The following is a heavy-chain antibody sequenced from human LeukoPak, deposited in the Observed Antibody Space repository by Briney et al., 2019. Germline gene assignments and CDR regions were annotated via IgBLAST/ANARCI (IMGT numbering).Heavy chain of an antibody. D-gene: IGHD3-10*01. CDR1: GGSFSGYY. J-gene: IGHJ4*02. Sequence: PSETLSLPCAVYGGSFSGYYWSWIRQPPGKGLEWMGEINHSGSTNYNPPLKSRVTISVDTSKNQFSLKLSSVTAADTAVYYWARGNPLITIVRGVPPYYFDYWGQGTLVTVSS. V-gene: IGHV4-34*01. CDR2: INHSGST. CDR3: ARGNPLITIVRGVPPYYFDY.